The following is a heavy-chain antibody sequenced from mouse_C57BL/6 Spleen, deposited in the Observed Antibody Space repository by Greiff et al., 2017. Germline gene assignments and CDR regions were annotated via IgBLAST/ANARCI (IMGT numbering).Heavy chain of an antibody. D-gene: IGHD2-1*01. Sequence: QVQLQQPGAELVRPGTSVKLSCKASGYTFTSYWMHWVKQRPGQGLEWIGVIDPSDSYTNYNQKFKGKATLTVDTSSSTAYMQLSSLTSEDSAVYYCAREGYSTNPPMDYWGQGTSVTVSS. V-gene: IGHV1-59*01. CDR1: GYTFTSYW. J-gene: IGHJ4*01. CDR2: IDPSDSYT. CDR3: AREGYSTNPPMDY.